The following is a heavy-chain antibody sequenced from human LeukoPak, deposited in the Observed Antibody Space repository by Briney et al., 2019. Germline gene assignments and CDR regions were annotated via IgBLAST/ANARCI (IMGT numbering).Heavy chain of an antibody. Sequence: GESLKISCKGSGYRFTNYCIDWVRQMPGKGLEWVGIIYPGDSDTSYSPSFQGQVTISADKSTSTAYLQWSSLKASDTAMYYCARQACSGGNCYSSGMDVWGQGTTVTVSS. D-gene: IGHD2-15*01. J-gene: IGHJ6*02. CDR2: IYPGDSDT. CDR3: ARQACSGGNCYSSGMDV. CDR1: GYRFTNYC. V-gene: IGHV5-51*01.